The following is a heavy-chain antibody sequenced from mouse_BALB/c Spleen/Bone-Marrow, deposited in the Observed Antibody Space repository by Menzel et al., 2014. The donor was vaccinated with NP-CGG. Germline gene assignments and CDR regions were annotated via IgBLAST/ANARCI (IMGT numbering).Heavy chain of an antibody. V-gene: IGHV5-12*02. Sequence: EVKLMESGGGLVQPGWSLKLSCATSGFTFSDYYMYWVRQTPEKRLEWVAYITKGGGSTYYPDIVKGRFTISRDNAKNTLYLQMSRLKSEDTAMYYCARQLAYAMDYWGQGASVTDST. CDR3: ARQLAYAMDY. CDR1: GFTFSDYY. D-gene: IGHD4-1*01. CDR2: ITKGGGST. J-gene: IGHJ4*01.